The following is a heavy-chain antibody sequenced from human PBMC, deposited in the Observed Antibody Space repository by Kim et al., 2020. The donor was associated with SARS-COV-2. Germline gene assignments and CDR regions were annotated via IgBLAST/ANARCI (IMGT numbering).Heavy chain of an antibody. D-gene: IGHD3-3*01. Sequence: SETLSLTCAVYGGSFSGYYWSWIRQPPGKGLEWIGEINHSGSTNYNPSLKSRVTISVDTSKNQFSLKLSSVTAADTAVYYCARRSGTIFGVGKEYYFDY. V-gene: IGHV4-34*01. J-gene: IGHJ4*01. CDR3: ARRSGTIFGVGKEYYFDY. CDR1: GGSFSGYY. CDR2: INHSGST.